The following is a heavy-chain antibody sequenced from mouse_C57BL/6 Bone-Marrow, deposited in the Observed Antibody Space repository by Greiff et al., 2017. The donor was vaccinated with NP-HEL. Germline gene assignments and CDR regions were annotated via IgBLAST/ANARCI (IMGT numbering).Heavy chain of an antibody. CDR3: ARLLPYFDV. Sequence: EVKLMESGGGLVKPGGSLKLSCAASGFTFSSYTMSWVRQTPEKRLAWVATISGGGGNTYYPDSVKGRFTISRDNAKNTLYLQMSSLRSEDTALYYCARLLPYFDVWGTGTTVTVSS. CDR2: ISGGGGNT. J-gene: IGHJ1*03. D-gene: IGHD1-1*01. CDR1: GFTFSSYT. V-gene: IGHV5-9*01.